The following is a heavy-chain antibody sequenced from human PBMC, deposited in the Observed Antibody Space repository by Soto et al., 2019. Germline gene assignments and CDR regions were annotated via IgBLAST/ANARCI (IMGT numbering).Heavy chain of an antibody. CDR2: TYYRSNWRH. J-gene: IGHJ4*02. CDR1: GDSVCSHTAA. D-gene: IGHD2-15*01. CDR3: ARGVAVIAFDL. V-gene: IGHV6-1*01. Sequence: SHTLSLTCAISGDSVCSHTAAWNWIRSSPSRGLEWLGRTYYRSNWRHDYAVSVKSRITVNPDTSQHHFSLQLNSVTPDDMAVYYCARGVAVIAFDLWGQGTLVTVSS.